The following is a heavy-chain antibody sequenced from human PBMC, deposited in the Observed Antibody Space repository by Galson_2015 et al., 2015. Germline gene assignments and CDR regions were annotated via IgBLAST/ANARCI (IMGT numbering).Heavy chain of an antibody. CDR1: GFMFNSYW. Sequence: SLRLSCAASGFMFNSYWMSWVRQTPVKGLEWVANINPDGSAKYYGDSVKGRFTISRDNANNSLYLQMDGLTADDMAVYYCARASSSRLCYLVNHWGQGTLVTVS. CDR2: INPDGSAK. V-gene: IGHV3-7*03. D-gene: IGHD2-2*01. J-gene: IGHJ1*01. CDR3: ARASSSRLCYLVNH.